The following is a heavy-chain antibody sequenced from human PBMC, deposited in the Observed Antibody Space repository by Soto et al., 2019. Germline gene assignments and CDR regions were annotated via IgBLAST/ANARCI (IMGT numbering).Heavy chain of an antibody. D-gene: IGHD2-15*01. CDR1: GDSLTNNHW. CDR2: TWHTGRP. Sequence: QLQLRESGPGLVQPSGTLSLTCDVSGDSLTNNHWWSWVRQAPGKGLEWIGETWHTGRPNYNPSLKSRVAISIAKSKNQFSLKLSSVTAADTAVYYCVRDSRTGCSSINCYMHWGQGTLVTLSS. V-gene: IGHV4-4*02. CDR3: VRDSRTGCSSINCYMH. J-gene: IGHJ4*02.